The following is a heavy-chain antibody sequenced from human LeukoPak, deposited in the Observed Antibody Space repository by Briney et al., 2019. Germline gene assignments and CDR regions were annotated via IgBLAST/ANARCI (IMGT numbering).Heavy chain of an antibody. Sequence: HPGGSLRLSCAASGFTFSSYAMSWVRQAPGKGLEWVSAISGSGGSTYYADSVKGRFTISRDNSKNTLYLQMNSLRAEDTAVYYCAKDRTRMDCSSTSCFGDYWGQGTLVTVSS. V-gene: IGHV3-23*01. CDR1: GFTFSSYA. CDR3: AKDRTRMDCSSTSCFGDY. CDR2: ISGSGGST. D-gene: IGHD2-2*01. J-gene: IGHJ4*02.